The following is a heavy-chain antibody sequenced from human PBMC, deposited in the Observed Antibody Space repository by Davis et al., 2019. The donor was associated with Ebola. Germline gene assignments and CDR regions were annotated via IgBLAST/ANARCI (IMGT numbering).Heavy chain of an antibody. CDR1: GGSMSSYY. D-gene: IGHD3-10*01. CDR2: IFYSGST. Sequence: PSETLSLTCNVSGGSMSSYYWNWIRQPPGKGLEWIGYIFYSGSTTYNPSLESRVTISLDVANNQFSLSLTSVTAADTAVYYCARGMDLWTRFDHWGQGILVTVSS. J-gene: IGHJ4*02. CDR3: ARGMDLWTRFDH. V-gene: IGHV4-59*01.